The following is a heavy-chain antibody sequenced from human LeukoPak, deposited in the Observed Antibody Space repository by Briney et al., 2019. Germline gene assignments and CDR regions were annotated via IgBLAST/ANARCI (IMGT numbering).Heavy chain of an antibody. D-gene: IGHD3-3*01. Sequence: PGGSLRLSCAASGFTFSSYSMNWVRQAPGKGLEWVSSISSSSSYIYYADSVKGRFTISRDNAKNSLYLQMNSLRAEDTAVYYCARVLGGITIFGVVIFDAFDIWGQGTMVTVSS. CDR2: ISSSSSYI. V-gene: IGHV3-21*01. J-gene: IGHJ3*02. CDR3: ARVLGGITIFGVVIFDAFDI. CDR1: GFTFSSYS.